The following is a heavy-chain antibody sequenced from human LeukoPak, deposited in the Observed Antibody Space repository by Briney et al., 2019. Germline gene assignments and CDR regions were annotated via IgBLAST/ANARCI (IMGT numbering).Heavy chain of an antibody. J-gene: IGHJ6*04. Sequence: PGGSLRLSCAASGFTFSSYAMSWVRQAPGKGLEWVGFIRSKAYGGTTEYAASVKGRFTISRDDSKSIAYLQMNSLKTEDTAVYYCTRVGYGSGSYYKYYYYYGMDVWGKGTTVTVSS. CDR3: TRVGYGSGSYYKYYYYYGMDV. D-gene: IGHD3-10*01. CDR2: IRSKAYGGTT. V-gene: IGHV3-49*04. CDR1: GFTFSSYA.